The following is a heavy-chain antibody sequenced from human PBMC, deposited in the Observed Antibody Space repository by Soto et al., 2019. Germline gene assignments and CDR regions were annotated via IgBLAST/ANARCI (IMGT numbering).Heavy chain of an antibody. CDR3: ARDLGSEQWFFDN. CDR1: GASVSGDGSY. V-gene: IGHV4-31*03. CDR2: IHNSGST. D-gene: IGHD6-19*01. Sequence: QVQLQESGPGLVKPSQTLSLTCLVSGASVSGDGSYCSWIRQHPGKGLEFIGYIHNSGSTYSNPSRVNRVAMSIDTSKNQFSLRLSSVTAADSAVYFCARDLGSEQWFFDNWGQGILVTVSS. J-gene: IGHJ4*02.